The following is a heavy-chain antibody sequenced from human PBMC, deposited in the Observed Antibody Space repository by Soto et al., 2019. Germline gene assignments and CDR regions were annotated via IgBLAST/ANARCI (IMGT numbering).Heavy chain of an antibody. V-gene: IGHV4-39*01. Sequence: SETLSLTCTVSGGSISSSSYYWGWIRQPPGKGLEWIGSIYYSGSTYYNPSLKSRVTISVDTSKNQFSLKLSSVTAADTAVYYCARHEATVTTSKLTTNWFDPWGQGTLVTVSS. CDR3: ARHEATVTTSKLTTNWFDP. D-gene: IGHD4-4*01. J-gene: IGHJ5*02. CDR2: IYYSGST. CDR1: GGSISSSSYY.